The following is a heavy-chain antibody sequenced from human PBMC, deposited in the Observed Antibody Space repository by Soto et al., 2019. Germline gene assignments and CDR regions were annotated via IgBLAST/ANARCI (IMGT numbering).Heavy chain of an antibody. CDR3: AKPPGDYDTSESGY. D-gene: IGHD3-22*01. Sequence: GGSLRLSCAASGFTFSSYAMSWVRQAPGKGLEWVSAISGSGGSTYYADSVKGRFTISKDNSKNTLYLQMNSLRAEDTAVYYCAKPPGDYDTSESGYWGQGTLVTVSS. J-gene: IGHJ4*02. CDR1: GFTFSSYA. V-gene: IGHV3-23*01. CDR2: ISGSGGST.